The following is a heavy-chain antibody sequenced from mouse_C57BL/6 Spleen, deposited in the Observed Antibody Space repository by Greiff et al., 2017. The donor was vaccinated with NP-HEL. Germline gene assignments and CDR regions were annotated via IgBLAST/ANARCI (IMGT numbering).Heavy chain of an antibody. CDR3: ARGGLPYYRNYWYVDV. V-gene: IGHV5-17*01. D-gene: IGHD2-14*01. CDR1: GFTFSDYG. CDR2: ISSGSSTI. Sequence: DVQLVDSGGGLVKPGGSLKLSCAASGFTFSDYGMHWVRQAPEKGLEWVAYISSGSSTIYYADTVKGRFTISRDNAKNTLFLQMTSLRSEDTAMYYCARGGLPYYRNYWYVDVWGTGTTVTVSS. J-gene: IGHJ1*03.